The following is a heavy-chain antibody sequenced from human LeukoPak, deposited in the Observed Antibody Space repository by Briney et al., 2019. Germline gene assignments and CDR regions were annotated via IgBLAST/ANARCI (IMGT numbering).Heavy chain of an antibody. CDR1: GFTFSSYA. CDR2: ISYDGSNK. Sequence: PGRSLRLSCAASGFTFSSYAMHWVRQAPGKGLEWVAVISYDGSNKYYADSVKGRFTISRDNSKNTLYLQMNSLRAEDTAVYYCAREERGYSYYYYGMDVWGQGTTVTVSS. CDR3: AREERGYSYYYYGMDV. V-gene: IGHV3-30-3*01. D-gene: IGHD5-18*01. J-gene: IGHJ6*02.